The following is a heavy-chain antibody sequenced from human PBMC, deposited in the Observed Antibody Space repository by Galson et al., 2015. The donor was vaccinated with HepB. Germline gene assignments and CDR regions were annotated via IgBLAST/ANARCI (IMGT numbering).Heavy chain of an antibody. V-gene: IGHV1-2*02. D-gene: IGHD3-22*01. CDR1: GYTFTGYY. CDR2: INSNSGGT. J-gene: IGHJ2*01. CDR3: ARASRGYDSSGYSSDWYFDL. Sequence: SVKVSCKASGYTFTGYYMHWVRQAPGQGLEWMGWINSNSGGTNYSQKLQDRVTITRDTSASTAYMELSSLRSEDTAVYYCARASRGYDSSGYSSDWYFDLWGRGTLVTVSS.